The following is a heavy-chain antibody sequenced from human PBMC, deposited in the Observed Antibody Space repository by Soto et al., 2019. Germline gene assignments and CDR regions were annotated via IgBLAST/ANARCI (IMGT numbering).Heavy chain of an antibody. Sequence: SGPTLVNPTETLTLTCTVSGFSLSNARMGVSWIRQPPGKALEWLAHIFSNDEKSYSTSLKSRLTISKDTSKSQVVLTMTNMDPVDTATYYCARTSYYYDSSGYYLIGLFDYWGQGTLVTVSS. CDR3: ARTSYYYDSSGYYLIGLFDY. CDR1: GFSLSNARMG. V-gene: IGHV2-26*01. J-gene: IGHJ4*02. CDR2: IFSNDEK. D-gene: IGHD3-22*01.